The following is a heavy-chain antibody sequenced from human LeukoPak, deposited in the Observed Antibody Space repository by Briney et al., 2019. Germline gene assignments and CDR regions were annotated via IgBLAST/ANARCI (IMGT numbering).Heavy chain of an antibody. Sequence: GGSLRLSCTASGFTFSSYAMNWVRQAPGKGLEWVSGIGAGGTFTYYADSVKGRFTISRDNSKNTLYLQMNSLRAEDTAVYYCARVKYCSAGSCYAAFDIWGQGTMVTVSS. CDR1: GFTFSSYA. CDR3: ARVKYCSAGSCYAAFDI. J-gene: IGHJ3*02. D-gene: IGHD2-15*01. CDR2: IGAGGTFT. V-gene: IGHV3-23*01.